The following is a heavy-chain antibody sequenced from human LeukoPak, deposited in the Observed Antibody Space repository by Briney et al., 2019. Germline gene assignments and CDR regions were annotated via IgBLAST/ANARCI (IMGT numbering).Heavy chain of an antibody. Sequence: SETLSLTCAVYGGSFSGYYWSWIRQPPGKGLEWIGEINHSGSTNYIPSLKSRVTISLDTSKNQFSLKLSSVTAADTAVHYCATLQTGRFDYWGQGTLVTVSS. V-gene: IGHV4-34*01. CDR3: ATLQTGRFDY. D-gene: IGHD1-1*01. J-gene: IGHJ4*02. CDR1: GGSFSGYY. CDR2: INHSGST.